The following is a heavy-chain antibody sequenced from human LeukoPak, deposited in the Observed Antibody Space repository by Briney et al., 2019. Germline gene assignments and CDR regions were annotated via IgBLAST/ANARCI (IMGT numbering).Heavy chain of an antibody. CDR2: IYYSGST. CDR1: GGSISSSSYY. D-gene: IGHD2-21*02. CDR3: ARDQINCGGDCYPFDY. J-gene: IGHJ4*02. V-gene: IGHV4-39*07. Sequence: PSETLSLTCTVSGGSISSSSYYWGWIRQPPGKGLEWIGSIYYSGSTYYNPSLKSRVTISVDTSKNQFSLKLSSVTAADTAVYYCARDQINCGGDCYPFDYWGQGTLVTVSS.